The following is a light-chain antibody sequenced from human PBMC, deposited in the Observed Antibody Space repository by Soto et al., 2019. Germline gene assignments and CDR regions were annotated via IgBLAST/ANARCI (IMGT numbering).Light chain of an antibody. J-gene: IGKJ5*01. CDR3: QQYHHWPPIT. V-gene: IGKV3-15*01. Sequence: EIVLTQSPCILSLSPGESATLSCRASQSVTSRSVAWYQQKPGQAPRLLIFRASTRATGIPARFSGSGSGTEFTLTISSLQSEDFAVYYCQQYHHWPPITFGQGTRLEIK. CDR2: RAS. CDR1: QSVTSR.